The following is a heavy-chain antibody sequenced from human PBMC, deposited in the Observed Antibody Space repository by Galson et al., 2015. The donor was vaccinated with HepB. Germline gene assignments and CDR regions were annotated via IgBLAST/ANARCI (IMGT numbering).Heavy chain of an antibody. CDR2: INAGNGNT. Sequence: SVKVSCKASGYTFTSYAMHWVRQAPGQRLEWMGWINAGNGNTKYSQKFQGRVTITRDTSASTAYMELSSLRSEDTAVYYCARVRAYGSYYYYYGMDVWGQGTTVTVSS. CDR1: GYTFTSYA. D-gene: IGHD3-10*01. J-gene: IGHJ6*02. V-gene: IGHV1-3*01. CDR3: ARVRAYGSYYYYYGMDV.